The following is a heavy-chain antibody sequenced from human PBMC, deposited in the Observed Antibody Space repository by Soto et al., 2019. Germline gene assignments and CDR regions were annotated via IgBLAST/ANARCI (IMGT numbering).Heavy chain of an antibody. Sequence: EVQLLESGGDLIQPGGSLRLSCAASGFTSSSYAMSWVRQAPGKGLGWVSAISSSGGSTFYADSVKGRFTISRDNSRNTLYLQMHSLRAEDTAIYYCATYQPMPPPRPYFDYWGQGTLVTVSS. J-gene: IGHJ4*02. CDR3: ATYQPMPPPRPYFDY. CDR1: GFTSSSYA. D-gene: IGHD2-2*01. CDR2: ISSSGGST. V-gene: IGHV3-23*01.